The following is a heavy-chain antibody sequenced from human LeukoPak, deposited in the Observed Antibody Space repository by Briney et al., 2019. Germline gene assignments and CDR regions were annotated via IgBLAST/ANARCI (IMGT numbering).Heavy chain of an antibody. D-gene: IGHD4-11*01. CDR2: IIPIFGTA. CDR1: GYTFTSYD. CDR3: ARDPDYSNYGGFDY. V-gene: IGHV1-69*13. J-gene: IGHJ4*02. Sequence: SVKVSCKASGYTFTSYDINWVRQATGQGLEWMGGIIPIFGTANYAQKFQGRVTITADESTSTAYMELSSLRSEDTAVYYCARDPDYSNYGGFDYWGQGTLVTVSS.